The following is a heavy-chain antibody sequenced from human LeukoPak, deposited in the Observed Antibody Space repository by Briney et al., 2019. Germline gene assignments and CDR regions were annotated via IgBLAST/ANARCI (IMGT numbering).Heavy chain of an antibody. D-gene: IGHD4-17*01. V-gene: IGHV3-7*01. CDR3: ARGHTVTTLPFDY. CDR2: IKQDGSEK. J-gene: IGHJ4*02. CDR1: GFTFSSYW. Sequence: EGSLRLSCAASGFTFSSYWMSWVRQAPGKGLEWVANIKQDGSEKYYVDSVKGRFTISRDNAKNSLYLQMNSLRAEDTAVYYCARGHTVTTLPFDYWGQGTLVTVSS.